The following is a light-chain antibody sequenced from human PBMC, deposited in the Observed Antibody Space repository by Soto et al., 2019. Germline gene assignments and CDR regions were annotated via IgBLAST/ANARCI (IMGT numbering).Light chain of an antibody. J-gene: IGKJ4*02. CDR3: LQDYVSPRT. V-gene: IGKV3-20*01. Sequence: IALTPSPGTLSLSPGESATLSCRASQSVGRNYLAWLQHKPGKAPRLLIYDASNRATGVPARFSGSGSGTDFTLSVTRLEPEDFAVYYCLQDYVSPRTFGRGTKVEIK. CDR2: DAS. CDR1: QSVGRNY.